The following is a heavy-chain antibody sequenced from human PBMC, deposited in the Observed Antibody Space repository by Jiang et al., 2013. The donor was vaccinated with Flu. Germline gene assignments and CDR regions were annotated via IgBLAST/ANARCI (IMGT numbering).Heavy chain of an antibody. CDR2: IHPGDSNT. Sequence: GAEVKKPGESLKISCEGSGYSFTRFWIAWVRQMPGKGLEWMAIIHPGDSNTRYSPSFQGQVTVSADKSIGTAYLHWSSLKASDTAIYYCARLSGSGFLDWPPYGDYVMDVWGQGTTVTVSS. D-gene: IGHD3/OR15-3a*01. J-gene: IGHJ6*02. CDR3: ARLSGSGFLDWPPYGDYVMDV. CDR1: GYSFTRFW. V-gene: IGHV5-51*03.